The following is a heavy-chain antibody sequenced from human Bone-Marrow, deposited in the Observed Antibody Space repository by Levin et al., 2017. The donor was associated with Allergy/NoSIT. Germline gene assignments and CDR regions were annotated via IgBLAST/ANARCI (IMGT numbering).Heavy chain of an antibody. CDR1: GDTVSSNSAA. J-gene: IGHJ4*02. Sequence: SQTLSLTCAISGDTVSSNSAAWNWIRLSPSRGLEWLGRAYSRSKCYHDYEVSLEVRITISTDTSKNQFSLHLKSVTHEDSAVYFCARDRVTIAATGFDCWGQGTLVTVSS. D-gene: IGHD2-15*01. CDR2: AYSRSKCYH. V-gene: IGHV6-1*01. CDR3: ARDRVTIAATGFDC.